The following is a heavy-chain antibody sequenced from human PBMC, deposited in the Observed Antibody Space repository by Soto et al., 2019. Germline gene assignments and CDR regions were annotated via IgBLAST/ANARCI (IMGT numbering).Heavy chain of an antibody. CDR3: TRGARIQTWNDYYYYFGLAV. CDR2: INPSGGST. J-gene: IGHJ6*02. V-gene: IGHV1-46*01. D-gene: IGHD1-1*01. Sequence: ASVKVSCKASGYTFTNYYMHWVRQAPGQGLEWMGVINPSGGSTSSAQKFQDRVTLSRDTSTGTVYMDLSSLRSEDTAVYYCTRGARIQTWNDYYYYFGLAVWGQGTTVTAP. CDR1: GYTFTNYY.